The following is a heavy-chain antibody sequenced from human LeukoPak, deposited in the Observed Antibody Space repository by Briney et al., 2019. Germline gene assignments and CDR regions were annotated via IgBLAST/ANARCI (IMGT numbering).Heavy chain of an antibody. D-gene: IGHD2/OR15-2a*01. CDR1: GGSFSGYY. Sequence: SETLSLTCAVYGGSFSGYYWSWIRQPPGKGLEWIGEINHSGSTNYNPSLKSRVTISVDTSKNQFSLKLSSVTAADTAVYYCARSPTIVNGAYGMDVWGQGTTVTVSS. CDR3: ARSPTIVNGAYGMDV. V-gene: IGHV4-34*01. J-gene: IGHJ6*02. CDR2: INHSGST.